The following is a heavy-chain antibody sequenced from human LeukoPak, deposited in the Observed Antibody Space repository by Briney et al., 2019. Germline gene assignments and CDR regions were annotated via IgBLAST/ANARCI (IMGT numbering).Heavy chain of an antibody. CDR3: ARGRQWLVY. CDR1: GGSFSGYY. D-gene: IGHD6-19*01. V-gene: IGHV4-34*01. Sequence: SETLSLTCAVYGGSFSGYYWSWIRQPPGKGLEWIGEINHSGSTNYNPSLKSRVTISVDTSKNQFSLKLRSVTAADTAVYYCARGRQWLVYWGQGTLVTVSS. CDR2: INHSGST. J-gene: IGHJ4*02.